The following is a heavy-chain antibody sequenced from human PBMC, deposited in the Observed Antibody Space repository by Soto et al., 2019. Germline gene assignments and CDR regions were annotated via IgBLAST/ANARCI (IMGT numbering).Heavy chain of an antibody. D-gene: IGHD2-15*01. CDR1: GYTFTGYY. CDR3: ARVGLASGGSSNQYYYYGMDV. V-gene: IGHV1-2*02. CDR2: INPNSGGT. Sequence: ASVNVSCKSSGYTFTGYYIHWGRQAPGQGLECMGWINPNSGGTNYAQKFQGRVTMTRDTSISTAYMELSRLRSDDTAVYYCARVGLASGGSSNQYYYYGMDVWGQGATVTVSS. J-gene: IGHJ6*02.